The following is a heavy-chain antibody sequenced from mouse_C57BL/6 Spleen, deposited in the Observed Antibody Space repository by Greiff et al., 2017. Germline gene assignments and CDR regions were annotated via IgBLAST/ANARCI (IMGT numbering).Heavy chain of an antibody. J-gene: IGHJ3*01. D-gene: IGHD2-2*01. V-gene: IGHV1-42*01. CDR2: INPSTGGT. Sequence: VQLKESGPELVKPGASVKISCKASGYSFTGYYMNWVKQSPEKSLEWIGEINPSTGGTTYNQKFKAKATLTVDKSSSTAYMQLKSLTSEDSAVYYCAREGANGWGAYWGQGTLVTVSA. CDR3: AREGANGWGAY. CDR1: GYSFTGYY.